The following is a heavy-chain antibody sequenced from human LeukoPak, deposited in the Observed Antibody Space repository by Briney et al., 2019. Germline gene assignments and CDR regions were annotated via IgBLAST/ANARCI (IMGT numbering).Heavy chain of an antibody. J-gene: IGHJ3*02. CDR2: IYSGGST. Sequence: GGSLRLSCAASGFTLSTNYMSWVRQAPGKGLEWVSVIYSGGSTYYADSVKGRFTISRDNSKNTLYLQMNSLRAEDTAVYYCARAPYDFWSGYHDAFDIWGQGTMVTVSS. CDR3: ARAPYDFWSGYHDAFDI. CDR1: GFTLSTNY. D-gene: IGHD3-3*01. V-gene: IGHV3-53*01.